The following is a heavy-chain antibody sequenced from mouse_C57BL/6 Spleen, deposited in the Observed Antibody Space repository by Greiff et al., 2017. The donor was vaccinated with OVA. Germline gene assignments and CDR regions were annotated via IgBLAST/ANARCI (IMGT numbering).Heavy chain of an antibody. CDR1: GYTFTDYN. V-gene: IGHV1-18*01. J-gene: IGHJ1*03. CDR3: ARTLLRDWYFDV. CDR2: INPNNGGT. D-gene: IGHD1-2*01. Sequence: VQLQQSGPELVKPGASVTIPCKASGYTFTDYNMDWVKQSHGKSLEWIGDINPNNGGTIYNQKFKGKATLTVDKSSSTAYMELRSLTSEDTAVYYCARTLLRDWYFDVWGTGTTVTVSS.